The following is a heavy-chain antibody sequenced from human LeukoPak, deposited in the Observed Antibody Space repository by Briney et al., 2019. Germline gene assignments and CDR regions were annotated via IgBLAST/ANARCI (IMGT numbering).Heavy chain of an antibody. V-gene: IGHV3-73*01. CDR1: GFTFSGSA. J-gene: IGHJ4*02. CDR3: TALSAQRVDY. Sequence: GGSLRLSCAASGFTFSGSAMQWVRQASGKGLEWVGRIRSTDNSYATAYAASVKGRFTISTNDSKNTAYLQMNSLNTEDTAVYYCTALSAQRVDYWGQGTLVTVSS. CDR2: IRSTDNSYAT.